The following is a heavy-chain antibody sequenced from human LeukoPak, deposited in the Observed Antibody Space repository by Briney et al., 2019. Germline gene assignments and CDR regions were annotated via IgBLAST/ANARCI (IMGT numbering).Heavy chain of an antibody. D-gene: IGHD6-19*01. J-gene: IGHJ4*02. V-gene: IGHV3-9*01. CDR3: AKDNRRHYTSGPNPDSLH. CDR2: ISWNSGSI. Sequence: GGSLRLSCAGSGFIFNNYAMRWVRHPPGKGLEWVSGISWNSGSIDYADSVKGRFTISRDNAKNSLYLQMNSLRVEDTAFYYCAKDNRRHYTSGPNPDSLHWGQGALVTVSS. CDR1: GFIFNNYA.